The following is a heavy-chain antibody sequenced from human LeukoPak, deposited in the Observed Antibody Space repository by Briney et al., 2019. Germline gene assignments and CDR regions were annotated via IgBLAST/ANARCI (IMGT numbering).Heavy chain of an antibody. CDR3: ARDKGPYYFDQ. Sequence: GGSLRLSCAASGFTFSSYGMHWVRQAPGKGLEWVAVIWNDGSQKYYADSVKGRFTISRDNSKNTLYLQVNSLRAEDTAVYYCARDKGPYYFDQWGQGTLLTVSS. CDR1: GFTFSSYG. CDR2: IWNDGSQK. V-gene: IGHV3-33*01. J-gene: IGHJ4*02.